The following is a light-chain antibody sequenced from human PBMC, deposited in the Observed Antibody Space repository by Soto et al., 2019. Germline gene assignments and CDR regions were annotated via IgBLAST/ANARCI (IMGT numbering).Light chain of an antibody. V-gene: IGLV2-14*01. CDR1: SGDVGGYNY. J-gene: IGLJ2*01. Sequence: QSALTQPASVSGSPGQAITISCTGTSGDVGGYNYVPWYQQHPGKAPKLMIYDVTNRPSGVSNRFSGSKSGNTASLTISGLQAEDEADHYCSSYTSSSTLVFGGGTQLTVL. CDR3: SSYTSSSTLV. CDR2: DVT.